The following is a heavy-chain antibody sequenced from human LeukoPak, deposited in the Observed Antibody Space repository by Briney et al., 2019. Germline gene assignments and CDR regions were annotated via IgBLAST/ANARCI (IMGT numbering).Heavy chain of an antibody. CDR3: ARRAGIAFDY. J-gene: IGHJ4*02. CDR2: INPNSGGT. Sequence: ASVKVSCKASGYTFTSYGISWVRQAPGQGLEWMGWINPNSGGTNYAQKFQGRVTMTRDTSISTAYMELSRLRSDDTAVYYCARRAGIAFDYWGQGTLVTVSS. D-gene: IGHD6-13*01. CDR1: GYTFTSYG. V-gene: IGHV1-2*02.